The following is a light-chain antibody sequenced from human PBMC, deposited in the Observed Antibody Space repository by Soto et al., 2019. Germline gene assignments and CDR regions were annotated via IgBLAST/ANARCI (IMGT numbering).Light chain of an antibody. J-gene: IGLJ1*01. CDR3: SSYTSRGTYV. V-gene: IGLV2-14*01. CDR1: SSDVGSYDY. Sequence: QSVLTQPASVSGSPGQSITISCTGTSSDVGSYDYVSWYQQHPGKAPKLMIYEVSNRPSGVSNRFSGSKSGNTASLTISGLQAEDEADYYCSSYTSRGTYVFGAGTKVTVL. CDR2: EVS.